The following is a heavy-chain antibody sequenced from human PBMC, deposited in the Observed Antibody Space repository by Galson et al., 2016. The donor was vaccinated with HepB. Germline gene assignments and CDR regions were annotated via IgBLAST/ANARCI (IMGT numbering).Heavy chain of an antibody. J-gene: IGHJ4*02. CDR2: MYYTGST. D-gene: IGHD1-26*01. V-gene: IGHV4-39*01. CDR1: GGSISSADYY. CDR3: SSPAALRGAYYRFDY. Sequence: LSLTCTVSGGSISSADYYWGWIRQPPGKGLEWIGSMYYTGSTYYNPSLKSRVTMSLDTSKKQFSLKLNSVTAADTAVYYCSSPAALRGAYYRFDYWGQGTLVTVSS.